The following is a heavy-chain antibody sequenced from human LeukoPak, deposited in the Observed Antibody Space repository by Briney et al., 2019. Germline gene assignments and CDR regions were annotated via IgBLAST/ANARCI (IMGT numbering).Heavy chain of an antibody. D-gene: IGHD6-13*01. CDR2: ISGFTSTI. J-gene: IGHJ2*01. CDR3: TRDAAAAGTYWYFDL. V-gene: IGHV3-48*02. Sequence: GSLRLSCAASGXTFSSYAMNWVGQAPGRGLEWASYISGFTSTIYYADSVKGRFTISRDNGKNSLYLQMNSLRDEDTALYYCTRDAAAAGTYWYFDLWGRGTLVTVSS. CDR1: GXTFSSYA.